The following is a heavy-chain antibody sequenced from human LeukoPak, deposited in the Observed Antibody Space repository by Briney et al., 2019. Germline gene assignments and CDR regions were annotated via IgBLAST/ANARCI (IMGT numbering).Heavy chain of an antibody. CDR1: GGSIRSHY. CDR3: ARRPTNCTNGVCYTYNWFDP. D-gene: IGHD2-8*01. J-gene: IGHJ5*02. Sequence: PSETLSLTCTVSGGSIRSHYWSWIRQPPGKGLEWIGYIYYSGSTNYNPSLKSRVTISVDTSKNQFSLKLSSVTAADTAVYYCARRPTNCTNGVCYTYNWFDPWGQGTLVTVSS. V-gene: IGHV4-59*11. CDR2: IYYSGST.